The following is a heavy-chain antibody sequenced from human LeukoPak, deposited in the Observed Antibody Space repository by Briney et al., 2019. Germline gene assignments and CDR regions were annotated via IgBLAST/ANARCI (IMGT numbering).Heavy chain of an antibody. CDR1: GSSISSDY. J-gene: IGHJ5*02. Sequence: PSETLSLACIDAGSSISSDYGSWIRQAPGKGLEWIGYIYYSGSTNYNPSLKSRVTISVDTSKNQFSLKLSSVTAADTAVYYCARRVGAKFSNWFDPWRQGTLVTVSS. D-gene: IGHD1-26*01. CDR2: IYYSGST. CDR3: ARRVGAKFSNWFDP. V-gene: IGHV4-59*08.